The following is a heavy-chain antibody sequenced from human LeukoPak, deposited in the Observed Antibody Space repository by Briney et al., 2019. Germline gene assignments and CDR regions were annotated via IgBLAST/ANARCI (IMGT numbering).Heavy chain of an antibody. CDR1: GFSFSTYA. Sequence: GGSLRLSCAASGFSFSTYAMSWVRQAPGKGLEWVSGISGGGGTTYYADSVKGRFTISRDNSKNTLYLQMNSLRADDTAVYYCAKGNDGTGSYYGLDYWGQGTLVTVSS. J-gene: IGHJ4*02. CDR3: AKGNDGTGSYYGLDY. D-gene: IGHD3-10*01. V-gene: IGHV3-23*01. CDR2: ISGGGGTT.